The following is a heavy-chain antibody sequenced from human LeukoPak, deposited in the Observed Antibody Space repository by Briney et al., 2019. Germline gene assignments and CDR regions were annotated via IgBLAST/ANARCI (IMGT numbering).Heavy chain of an antibody. CDR3: ARDHPATYSSSWYECYFDY. CDR1: GGSISSGGYY. J-gene: IGHJ4*02. CDR2: IYHSGST. Sequence: SQTLSLTCTVSGGSISSGGYYWSWIRQPPGKGLEWIGYIYHSGSTYYNPSLKSRVTISVDRSKNQFSLKLSSVTAADTAVYYCARDHPATYSSSWYECYFDYWGQGTLVTVSS. D-gene: IGHD6-13*01. V-gene: IGHV4-30-2*01.